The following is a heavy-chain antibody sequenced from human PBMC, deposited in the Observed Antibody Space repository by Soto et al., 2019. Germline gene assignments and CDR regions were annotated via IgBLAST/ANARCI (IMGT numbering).Heavy chain of an antibody. CDR2: INTANGDT. V-gene: IGHV1-3*04. J-gene: IGHJ3*01. D-gene: IGHD3-10*02. CDR3: ARDRHPTAYYVNDAFNV. CDR1: GYMFTTLP. Sequence: QAQLVQSGAEVTKPGASVKISCKASGYMFTTLPRHWVRQAPGQGLEWMGWINTANGDTKYSLKYEGTITLTRDPSTFTTYLELTTLTSEDTAVYFCARDRHPTAYYVNDAFNVWGQGTMISVSS.